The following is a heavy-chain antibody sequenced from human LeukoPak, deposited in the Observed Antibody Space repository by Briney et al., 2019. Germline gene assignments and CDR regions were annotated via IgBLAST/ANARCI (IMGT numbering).Heavy chain of an antibody. Sequence: GASVKVSCKASGYTFTGYYMHWVRQAPGQGLEWMGWINPNSGGTNYAQKFQGRVTMTRDTSISTAYMELSRLRSDDTAVYYCARAPDPYCSSTSCYTSWFDPWGQGTLVTVSS. CDR3: ARAPDPYCSSTSCYTSWFDP. D-gene: IGHD2-2*02. CDR1: GYTFTGYY. J-gene: IGHJ5*02. V-gene: IGHV1-2*02. CDR2: INPNSGGT.